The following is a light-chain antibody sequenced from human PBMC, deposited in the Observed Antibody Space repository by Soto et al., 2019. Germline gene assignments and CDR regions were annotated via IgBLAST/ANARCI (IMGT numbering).Light chain of an antibody. CDR3: QQYFSFPWT. CDR1: QSVLYSSNNKNY. Sequence: DIVMTQSPDSLAVSLGERATFNCKSSQSVLYSSNNKNYLAWYQQRPGQPPNLLIYWASTRESGVPDRFSGSGSGTDFTLTISSLQAEDVAIYYCQQYFSFPWTFGQGTKVEIK. CDR2: WAS. J-gene: IGKJ1*01. V-gene: IGKV4-1*01.